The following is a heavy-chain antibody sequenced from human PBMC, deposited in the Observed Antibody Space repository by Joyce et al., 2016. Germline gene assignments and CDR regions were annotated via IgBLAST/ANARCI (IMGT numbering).Heavy chain of an antibody. CDR2: IRLTSTYL. CDR3: ARFSGSHFYYGMDI. J-gene: IGHJ6*02. CDR1: GFTFSNYN. V-gene: IGHV3-21*01. Sequence: EGQLVESGGGLVKPGESLRLSSVASGFTFSNYNMNWVRQAPGKALEWLSSIRLTSTYLNYADSVQGRFTISRDNAKNSLFLQMYSLRVEDTAVYYCARFSGSHFYYGMDIWGQGTSVTVSS. D-gene: IGHD6-19*01.